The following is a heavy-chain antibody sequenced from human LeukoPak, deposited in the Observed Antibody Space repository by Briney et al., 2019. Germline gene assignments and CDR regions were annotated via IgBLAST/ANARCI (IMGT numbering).Heavy chain of an antibody. CDR1: GYTFTSYD. J-gene: IGHJ4*02. V-gene: IGHV1-8*03. Sequence: ASVKVSCKASGYTFTSYDINWVRQATGQGLEWMGWMNPNSGNTGYAQKFQGRVTITRNTSISTAYMELSSLRSEDTAVYYCARDGKRGGYFDYWGQGTLVTISS. CDR3: ARDGKRGGYFDY. D-gene: IGHD1-26*01. CDR2: MNPNSGNT.